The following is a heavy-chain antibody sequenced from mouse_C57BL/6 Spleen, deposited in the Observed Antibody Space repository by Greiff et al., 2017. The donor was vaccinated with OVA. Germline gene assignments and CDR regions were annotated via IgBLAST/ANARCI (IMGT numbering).Heavy chain of an antibody. J-gene: IGHJ3*01. D-gene: IGHD3-2*02. CDR1: GYTFTSYW. V-gene: IGHV1-52*01. Sequence: QVQLQQPGAELVRPGSSVKLSCKASGYTFTSYWMHWVKQRPIQGLEWIGNIDPSDSETNYNQQFKDKATLTVDKSSSTAYMQLSSLTSEDSAVYSSARGGSSGYVAWFAYWGQGTLVTVSA. CDR2: IDPSDSET. CDR3: ARGGSSGYVAWFAY.